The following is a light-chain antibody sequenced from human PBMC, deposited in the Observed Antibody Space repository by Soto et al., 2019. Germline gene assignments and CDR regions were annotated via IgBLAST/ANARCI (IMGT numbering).Light chain of an antibody. Sequence: DIQMTQSPSTLSASVGDRVTITCRASPSISGWLAWYQQKPGKAPKLLIYDASSLESGGPSRFSGSGSGTEFTPTISSLQPDDFATYYCQQYYAYLRSFGQGTKVEIK. J-gene: IGKJ1*01. CDR3: QQYYAYLRS. V-gene: IGKV1-5*01. CDR1: PSISGW. CDR2: DAS.